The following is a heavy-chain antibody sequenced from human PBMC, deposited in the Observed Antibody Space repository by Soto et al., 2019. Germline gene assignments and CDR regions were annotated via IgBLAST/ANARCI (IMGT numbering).Heavy chain of an antibody. J-gene: IGHJ4*01. D-gene: IGHD2-2*01. V-gene: IGHV3-33*01. CDR2: IWYDGSNK. CDR3: AILGYCSSTSCSTFDY. CDR1: GFTFSSYG. Sequence: QVQLVESGGGVVQPGRSLRLSCAASGFTFSSYGMHWVRQAPGKGLEWVAVIWYDGSNKYYADSVKGRFTISRDNSKNTLYLQMNSLRAEDTAVYYCAILGYCSSTSCSTFDYGGHGTLVTVSS.